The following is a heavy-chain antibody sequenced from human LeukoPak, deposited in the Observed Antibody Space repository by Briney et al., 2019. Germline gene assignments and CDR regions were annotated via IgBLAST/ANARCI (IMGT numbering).Heavy chain of an antibody. D-gene: IGHD1-20*01. V-gene: IGHV3-53*01. CDR1: GFTVSSNY. CDR3: ARITAIFSLYYYYYMDV. CDR2: IYSGDST. J-gene: IGHJ6*03. Sequence: GGSLRLSCAASGFTVSSNYMNWVRQAPGKGLEWVSLIYSGDSTYHADSVKGRFTISRDNSKNTLFLQMNSLRAEDTAVYYCARITAIFSLYYYYYMDVWGKGTTVTVSS.